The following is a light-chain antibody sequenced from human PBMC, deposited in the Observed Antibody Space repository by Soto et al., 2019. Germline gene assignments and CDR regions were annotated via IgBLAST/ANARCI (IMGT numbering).Light chain of an antibody. CDR2: GAS. CDR1: QAIRDD. Sequence: AIQMTQSPSSLSASVGDRVTITCRASQAIRDDLGWYQQKPGKAPKSLIYGASHLHSGVPSRFSGSGCDTDFTLTISSLQPEDFATYYCLQDDSYPLTFGPGTKVDIK. CDR3: LQDDSYPLT. J-gene: IGKJ3*01. V-gene: IGKV1-6*01.